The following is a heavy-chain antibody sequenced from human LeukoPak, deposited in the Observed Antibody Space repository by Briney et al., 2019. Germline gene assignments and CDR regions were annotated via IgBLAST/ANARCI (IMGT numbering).Heavy chain of an antibody. CDR1: GYTFTSYA. J-gene: IGHJ5*02. V-gene: IGHV7-4-1*02. D-gene: IGHD4-17*01. CDR2: INTNTGNP. CDR3: ARANYDYGDNKWFDP. Sequence: ASVKVSCKASGYTFTSYAMNWVRQAPGQGLEWMGWINTNTGNPTYAQGFTGRFAFSLDTPVSTAYLQISSLKAEDTAVYYCARANYDYGDNKWFDPWGQGTLVTVSS.